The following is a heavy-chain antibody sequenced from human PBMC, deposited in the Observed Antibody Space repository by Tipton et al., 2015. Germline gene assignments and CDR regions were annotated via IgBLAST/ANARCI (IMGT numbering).Heavy chain of an antibody. J-gene: IGHJ6*02. CDR3: ARGGSPIIEMAYHHYGLDV. D-gene: IGHD5-24*01. Sequence: TLSLTCSLSGGSFYTYYGTWIRQPPGQGLEWIGEIYHSGTTNYNPSLRVRFTISLMTPKNQLSLKVDSVTAADTAIYYCARGGSPIIEMAYHHYGLDVWGQGTTVTVSS. CDR2: IYHSGTT. V-gene: IGHV4-34*01. CDR1: GGSFYTYY.